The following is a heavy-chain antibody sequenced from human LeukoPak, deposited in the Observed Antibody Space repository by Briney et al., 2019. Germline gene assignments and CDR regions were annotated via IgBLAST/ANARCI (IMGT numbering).Heavy chain of an antibody. CDR1: GFTFSSYW. V-gene: IGHV3-74*01. J-gene: IGHJ6*02. D-gene: IGHD6-13*01. Sequence: PGGSLRLSCAASGFTFSSYWIHWVRQAPGKGLEWVSRINSDGSSTSYADSVKGRFTISRDNAKNTLYLQMNSLRAEDTAVYYCARDQEAGRIYAMDVWGQGTTVTVSS. CDR3: ARDQEAGRIYAMDV. CDR2: INSDGSST.